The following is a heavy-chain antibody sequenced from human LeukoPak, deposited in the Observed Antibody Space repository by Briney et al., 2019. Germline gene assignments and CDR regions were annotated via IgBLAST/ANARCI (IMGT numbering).Heavy chain of an antibody. CDR1: DGSISSYY. CDR3: ARWYCSGDTCFHMAV. D-gene: IGHD2-15*01. Sequence: SETLCLTCTVSDGSISSYYWSWIRQPPGKGLEWIGYIHYSGSSAYIPSLKSRVTMSVDTSKNQFSLRLTSVTAADTALYYCARWYCSGDTCFHMAVWGKGTTVTVSS. V-gene: IGHV4-59*08. J-gene: IGHJ6*03. CDR2: IHYSGSS.